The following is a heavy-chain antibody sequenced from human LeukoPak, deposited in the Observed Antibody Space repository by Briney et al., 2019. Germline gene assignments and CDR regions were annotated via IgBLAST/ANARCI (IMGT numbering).Heavy chain of an antibody. D-gene: IGHD6-13*01. CDR2: INYRGST. V-gene: IGHV4-30-4*01. J-gene: IGHJ4*02. Sequence: SETLSLTCSVSGGSISSDEYYWSWVRQPPGKGLEWIGYINYRGSTFYNPSLRSRLDFSVDTSKNQFSLKLNSVTAADTAVYYCARGPAAGTPIDYWGQGTLVTVSS. CDR1: GGSISSDEYY. CDR3: ARGPAAGTPIDY.